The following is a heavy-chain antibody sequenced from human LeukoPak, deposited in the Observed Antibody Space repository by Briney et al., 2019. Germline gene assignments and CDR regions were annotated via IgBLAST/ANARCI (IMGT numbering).Heavy chain of an antibody. CDR3: ARGKYGGYFIDY. CDR1: GFTFSSYG. CDR2: IRYDGSNK. D-gene: IGHD5-12*01. V-gene: IGHV3-30*02. Sequence: GGSLRLSCAASGFTFSSYGMHWVRQAPGKGLEWVAFIRYDGSNKYYADSVKGRFTISRDNAKNTVYLQMNSLRAEDTAVYYCARGKYGGYFIDYWGQGTLVTVSS. J-gene: IGHJ4*02.